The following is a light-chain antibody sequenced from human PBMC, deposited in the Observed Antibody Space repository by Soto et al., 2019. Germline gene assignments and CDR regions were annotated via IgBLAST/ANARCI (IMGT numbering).Light chain of an antibody. CDR1: QSVSSS. CDR3: QQRSNWLYA. Sequence: EIVLTQSPATLSLSPGERATLSCGASQSVSSSSAWYQQKPGQAPRLLIYDVSNRATGIPARFSGSGSGTDFTLTISSLEPEDSAVYYCQQRSNWLYAFGQGTKVDIK. CDR2: DVS. J-gene: IGKJ2*01. V-gene: IGKV3-11*01.